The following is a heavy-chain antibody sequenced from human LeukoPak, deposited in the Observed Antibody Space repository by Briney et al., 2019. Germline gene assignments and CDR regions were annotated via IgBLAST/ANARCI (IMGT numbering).Heavy chain of an antibody. CDR3: ASFSIAVAGSRIDY. D-gene: IGHD6-19*01. J-gene: IGHJ4*02. V-gene: IGHV4-4*02. CDR1: GGSISSSNW. CDR2: IYRSGST. Sequence: SETLSLTCAVSGGSISSSNWWSWVRQPPGKGLEWIGEIYRSGSTNYNPSLESRVTISVDKSKNQFSLKLSSVTAADTAVYYCASFSIAVAGSRIDYWGQGTLVTVSS.